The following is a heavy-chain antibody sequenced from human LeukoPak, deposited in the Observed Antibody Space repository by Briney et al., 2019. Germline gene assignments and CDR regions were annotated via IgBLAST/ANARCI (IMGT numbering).Heavy chain of an antibody. Sequence: GGSLRHSSAAPGFTLITYAMHCVRPAPGKGLEYVSAISSNGGSTYYADSVKGRFTISRDNSKNTLYLQMSSLRAEDTAVYYCVNGGFGWGSYYNVFHYWGQGTLVTVSS. CDR1: GFTLITYA. D-gene: IGHD3-10*01. J-gene: IGHJ4*02. V-gene: IGHV3-64D*06. CDR3: VNGGFGWGSYYNVFHY. CDR2: ISSNGGST.